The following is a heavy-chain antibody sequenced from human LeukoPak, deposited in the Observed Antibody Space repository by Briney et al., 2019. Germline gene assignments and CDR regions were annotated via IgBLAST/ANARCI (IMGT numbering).Heavy chain of an antibody. CDR2: IYHSGST. J-gene: IGHJ3*02. CDR1: GGSISSGGYS. V-gene: IGHV4-30-2*01. D-gene: IGHD4-23*01. Sequence: SETLSLTCAVSGGSISSGGYSWSWIRQPPGKGLEWIGYIYHSGSTYYNPSLKSRVTISVDRSKNQFSLKLSSVTAADTAVYYCARSGNDAFDIWGQGTMVTASS. CDR3: ARSGNDAFDI.